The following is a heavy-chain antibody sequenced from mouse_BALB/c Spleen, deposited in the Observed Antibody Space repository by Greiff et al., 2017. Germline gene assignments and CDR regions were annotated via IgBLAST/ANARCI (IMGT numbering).Heavy chain of an antibody. D-gene: IGHD2-2*01. CDR1: GFAFSSYD. CDR2: ISSGGGST. V-gene: IGHV5-12-1*01. J-gene: IGHJ3*01. Sequence: EVQLVESGGGLVKPGGSLKLSCAASGFAFSSYDMSWVRQTPEKRLEWVAYISSGGGSTYYPDTVKGRFTISRDNAKNTLYLQMSSLKSEDTAMYYCARHGGGYPSWFAYWGQGTLVTVSA. CDR3: ARHGGGYPSWFAY.